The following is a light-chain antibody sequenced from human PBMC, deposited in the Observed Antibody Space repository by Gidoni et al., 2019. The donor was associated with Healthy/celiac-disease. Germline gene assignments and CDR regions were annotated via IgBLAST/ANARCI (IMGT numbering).Light chain of an antibody. CDR3: QQRSNWPPWT. J-gene: IGKJ1*01. CDR2: DAS. Sequence: EIVLTQSPATLSLSPGERATLSCRASQSVSSYLAWYQQKPGQAPRLLIYDASNRATGIPARFSGSGSGTDFTLTISSREPEDFAVYYCQQRSNWPPWTFGQXTKVEIK. V-gene: IGKV3-11*01. CDR1: QSVSSY.